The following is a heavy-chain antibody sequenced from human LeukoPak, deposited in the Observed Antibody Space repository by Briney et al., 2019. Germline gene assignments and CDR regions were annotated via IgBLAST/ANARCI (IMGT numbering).Heavy chain of an antibody. J-gene: IGHJ5*02. D-gene: IGHD2-15*01. Sequence: GGSLRLSCAASGFTFSTYSMHWVRLAPGEGLVWVSRNADSVKGRFSISRDNAKNTLYLQMNSLRAEDTAVYYCTRRVDATRWYDPWGQETLVTVSS. V-gene: IGHV3-74*01. CDR1: GFTFSTYS. CDR3: TRRVDATRWYDP.